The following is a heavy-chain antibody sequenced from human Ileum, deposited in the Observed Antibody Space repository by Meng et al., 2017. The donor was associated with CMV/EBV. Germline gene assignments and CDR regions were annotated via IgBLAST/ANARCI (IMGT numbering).Heavy chain of an antibody. Sequence: GESLKISCAASGFTFSDYTIHWVRQAPGKGLEWVTLISRDGAMKFYADSVKGRFTISRDNSKNTVYLQMDSLRPEDTAVYYCARDPTPEVRGNIRNWFDPWGQGTLVTVS. CDR1: GFTFSDYT. V-gene: IGHV3-30-3*01. CDR3: ARDPTPEVRGNIRNWFDP. D-gene: IGHD3-10*01. CDR2: ISRDGAMK. J-gene: IGHJ5*02.